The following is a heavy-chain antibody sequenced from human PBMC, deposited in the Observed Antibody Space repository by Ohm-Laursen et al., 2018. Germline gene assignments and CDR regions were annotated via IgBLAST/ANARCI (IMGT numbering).Heavy chain of an antibody. J-gene: IGHJ4*02. CDR3: ARAPFVVIKVGVYYFDY. V-gene: IGHV3-23*01. CDR1: GFTFSSYA. CDR2: ISGSGGST. D-gene: IGHD3-22*01. Sequence: SLRLSCTASGFTFSSYAMSWVRQAPGKGLEWVSAISGSGGSTYYADSVKGRFTISRDNAKNSLYLQMSSLRSDDTAVYYCARAPFVVIKVGVYYFDYWGQGTLVTVSS.